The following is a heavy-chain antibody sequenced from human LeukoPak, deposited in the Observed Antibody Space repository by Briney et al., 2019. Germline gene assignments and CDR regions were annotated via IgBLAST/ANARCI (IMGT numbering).Heavy chain of an antibody. CDR1: GGSISSARYF. CDR2: IYTGGST. V-gene: IGHV4-61*02. CDR3: ASPSDYSDYYYYIDV. J-gene: IGHJ6*03. D-gene: IGHD4-11*01. Sequence: SETLSLTCTVSGGSISSARYFWGWIRQPAGKGLEWIGRIYTGGSTNYNPSLKSRVTISVDTSKNQFSLQLNSVTAADTAVYYCASPSDYSDYYYYIDVWGKGTTVTVSS.